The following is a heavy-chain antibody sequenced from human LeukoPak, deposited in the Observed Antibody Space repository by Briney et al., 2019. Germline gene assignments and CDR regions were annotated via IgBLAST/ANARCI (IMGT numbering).Heavy chain of an antibody. CDR1: GYSFTNYW. CDR3: ARLAGGGLSTSSYYFDY. D-gene: IGHD2-2*01. CDR2: IYPGDSET. V-gene: IGHV5-51*01. J-gene: IGHJ4*02. Sequence: GESLKISCKGSGYSFTNYWIAWVRQMPGKGLEWMGIIYPGDSETKYSPSFQGQVTISADKSISTAYLQWSSLKASDTAMYYCARLAGGGLSTSSYYFDYWGQGTLVTVSS.